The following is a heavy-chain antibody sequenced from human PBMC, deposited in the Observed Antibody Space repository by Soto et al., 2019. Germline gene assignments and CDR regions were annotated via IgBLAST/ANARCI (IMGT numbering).Heavy chain of an antibody. CDR1: RDTFTSYY. V-gene: IGHV1-46*01. CDR2: INPHGGST. J-gene: IGHJ5*02. CDR3: ARSSGGNFGIILEGTNWFAP. Sequence: ASVKVSCKAPRDTFTSYYINWVRQAPGQGLEWMGVINPHGGSTSYAQKLKGRVTLTRDTSASTVYMEVSSLTSEDTAMYYCARSSGGNFGIILEGTNWFAPWGQRTLVTV. D-gene: IGHD3-16*01.